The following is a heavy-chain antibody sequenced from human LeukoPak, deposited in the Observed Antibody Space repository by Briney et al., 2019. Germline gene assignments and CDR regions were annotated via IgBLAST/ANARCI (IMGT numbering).Heavy chain of an antibody. CDR2: IYYSGST. Sequence: SETLSLTCTVSGGSVSSGSYYWSWIRQPPGKGLEWIGYIYYSGSTNYNPSLKSRVTISVDTSKNQFSLKLSSVTAADTAVYYCARGSHCSGGSCYDYYYYGMDVWGQGTTVTVSS. CDR1: GGSVSSGSYY. D-gene: IGHD2-15*01. J-gene: IGHJ6*02. V-gene: IGHV4-61*01. CDR3: ARGSHCSGGSCYDYYYYGMDV.